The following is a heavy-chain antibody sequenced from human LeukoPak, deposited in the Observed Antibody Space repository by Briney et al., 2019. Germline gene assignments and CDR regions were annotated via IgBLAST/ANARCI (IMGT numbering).Heavy chain of an antibody. CDR3: AKDALLRYFDWLSPTDY. CDR2: ISGSGGST. CDR1: GFTFSSYA. V-gene: IGHV3-23*01. Sequence: QPGGSLRLSCAASGFTFSSYAMSWVRQAPGKGLEWVSAISGSGGSTYYADSVKGRFTISRDNSKNTLYLQMNSLRAEDTAVYYCAKDALLRYFDWLSPTDYWGQGTLVTVSS. J-gene: IGHJ4*02. D-gene: IGHD3-9*01.